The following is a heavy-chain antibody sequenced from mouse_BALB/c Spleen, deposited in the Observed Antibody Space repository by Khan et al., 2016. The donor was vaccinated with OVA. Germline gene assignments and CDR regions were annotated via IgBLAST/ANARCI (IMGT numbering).Heavy chain of an antibody. D-gene: IGHD1-2*01. CDR2: ISYSGST. Sequence: EVQLQVSGPGLVKPSQSLSLTCTVTGYSITSGYGWNWTRKFPGKKLDWMGYISYSGSTNYNPSLKSRISITRNTSKNQFFLQLNSVTTEDTATYYCARTARIKYWGQGTTLTVSS. J-gene: IGHJ2*01. V-gene: IGHV3-2*02. CDR3: ARTARIKY. CDR1: GYSITSGYG.